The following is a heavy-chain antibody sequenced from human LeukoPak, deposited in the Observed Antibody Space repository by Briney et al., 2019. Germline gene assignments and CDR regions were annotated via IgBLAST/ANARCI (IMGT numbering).Heavy chain of an antibody. CDR3: ARDHYDFWSGYQVDYYYGMDV. CDR2: ISAYNGNT. Sequence: GASVKVSCKASGYTFTSYGISWVRQAPGQGLEWMGWISAYNGNTNYAQKLQGRVTMTTDTSTSTAYMELRSLRSDDTAVYYCARDHYDFWSGYQVDYYYGMDVWGQGTTVTVSS. V-gene: IGHV1-18*01. J-gene: IGHJ6*02. CDR1: GYTFTSYG. D-gene: IGHD3-3*01.